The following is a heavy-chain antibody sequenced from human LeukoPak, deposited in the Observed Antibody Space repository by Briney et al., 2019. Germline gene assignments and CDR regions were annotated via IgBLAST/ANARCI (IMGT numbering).Heavy chain of an antibody. J-gene: IGHJ6*02. Sequence: ASVKVSCKASGYTFTSYGISWVRQAPGQGLEWMGWISAYNGNTNYAQKLQGRVTTTTDTSTSTAYMELRSLRSDDTAVYYCARDDGDYYYYGMDVWGQGTTVTVSS. D-gene: IGHD4-17*01. CDR2: ISAYNGNT. CDR3: ARDDGDYYYYGMDV. V-gene: IGHV1-18*01. CDR1: GYTFTSYG.